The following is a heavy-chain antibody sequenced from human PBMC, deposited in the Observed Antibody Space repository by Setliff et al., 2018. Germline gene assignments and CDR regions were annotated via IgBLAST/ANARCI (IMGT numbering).Heavy chain of an antibody. CDR3: AKDIAGGSSGYYFDY. D-gene: IGHD3-22*01. J-gene: IGHJ4*02. V-gene: IGHV3-43*01. CDR2: ISWDGGST. Sequence: GGSLRLSCAASGFTFDDYTMHWVRQAPGKGLERVSLISWDGGSTYYADSVKGRFTISRDNSKNSLYLQMNSLRTEDTALYYCAKDIAGGSSGYYFDYWGQGTLVTVSS. CDR1: GFTFDDYT.